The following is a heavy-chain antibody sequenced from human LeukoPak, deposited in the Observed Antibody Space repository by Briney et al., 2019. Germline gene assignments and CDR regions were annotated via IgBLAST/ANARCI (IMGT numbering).Heavy chain of an antibody. V-gene: IGHV4-39*07. Sequence: PSETLSLTCTVSGGSISSIKYYWGWIRQPPGKGLEWIGSIYYSGITYYNPSLKSRVTISVDTSKNQLSLKLSSVTAADTAVYYCARVTGSYYYYYMDVWGKGTTVTVSS. J-gene: IGHJ6*03. CDR3: ARVTGSYYYYYMDV. D-gene: IGHD3-10*01. CDR2: IYYSGIT. CDR1: GGSISSIKYY.